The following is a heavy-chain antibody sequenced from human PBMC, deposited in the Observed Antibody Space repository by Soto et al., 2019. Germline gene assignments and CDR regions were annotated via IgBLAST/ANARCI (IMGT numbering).Heavy chain of an antibody. CDR1: GGSISSSSYY. D-gene: IGHD6-13*01. V-gene: IGHV4-39*01. CDR2: IYYSGST. CDR3: ARRNKRIAAAGYWIDP. J-gene: IGHJ5*02. Sequence: SETLSLTCTVSGGSISSSSYYWGWIRQPPGKGLEWIGSIYYSGSTYYNPSLKSRVTISVDTSKNQFSLKLSSVTAADTAVYYCARRNKRIAAAGYWIDPRGQGTLVTVSS.